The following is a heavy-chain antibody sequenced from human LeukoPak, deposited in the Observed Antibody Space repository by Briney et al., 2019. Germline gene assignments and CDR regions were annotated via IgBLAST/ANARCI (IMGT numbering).Heavy chain of an antibody. CDR1: GFTFDDYA. Sequence: GGSLRLSCAASGFTFDDYAMHWVRQTPGKGLEWVSYISWNGDGIDYADSVKGRFTISRDNAKNSLYLQMNSLRPEDTALYYCVKGTPLGYWGYVSLVTFSS. CDR3: VKGTPLGY. CDR2: ISWNGDGI. V-gene: IGHV3-9*01. D-gene: IGHD3-16*01. J-gene: IGHJ4*01.